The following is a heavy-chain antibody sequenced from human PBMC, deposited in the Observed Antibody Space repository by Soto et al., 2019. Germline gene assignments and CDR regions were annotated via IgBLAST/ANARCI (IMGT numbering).Heavy chain of an antibody. CDR3: AALSAYASSFDY. CDR2: IYSSGGT. V-gene: IGHV4-59*01. J-gene: IGHJ4*02. D-gene: IGHD6-6*01. CDR1: GASISNYY. Sequence: SETLSLTCTVSGASISNYYWSWIRQPPGKGLEWLGNIYSSGGTSYNPALKSRVTISVDTSQNQFSLRLNSVTAADTAVYYCAALSAYASSFDYWGPGTLVTVSS.